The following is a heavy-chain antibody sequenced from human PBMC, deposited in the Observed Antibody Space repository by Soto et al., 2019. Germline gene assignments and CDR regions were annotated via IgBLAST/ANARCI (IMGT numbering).Heavy chain of an antibody. Sequence: QVQLVQSGAEVKKPGASVKLSCRTSGYTFTHYYIHWVRQAPGQGLEWLAIINPASGSTNYAQEFQGRVTLTMDTSTNTVYMELSGLRAEDTATFYCERGLAAGDHWGQGTLVTVSS. D-gene: IGHD6-13*01. CDR2: INPASGST. CDR1: GYTFTHYY. V-gene: IGHV1-46*01. CDR3: ERGLAAGDH. J-gene: IGHJ4*02.